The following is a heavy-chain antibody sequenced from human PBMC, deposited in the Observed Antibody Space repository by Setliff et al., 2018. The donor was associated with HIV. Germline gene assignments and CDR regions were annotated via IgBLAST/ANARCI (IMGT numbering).Heavy chain of an antibody. CDR3: AAFFVTPMTTQDF. V-gene: IGHV4-34*01. J-gene: IGHJ4*02. D-gene: IGHD4-4*01. CDR1: GGSFSSYY. Sequence: SETLSLTCAVYGGSFSSYYWIWIRQPPGKGLEWIGEINHSGSTAYNPSLKSRVTISVDTSKNQFSLKLNSVTAADTAVYYCAAFFVTPMTTQDFWGQGTLVTVSS. CDR2: INHSGST.